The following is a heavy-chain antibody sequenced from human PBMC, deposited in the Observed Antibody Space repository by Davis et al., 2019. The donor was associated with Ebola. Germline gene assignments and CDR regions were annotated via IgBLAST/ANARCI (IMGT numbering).Heavy chain of an antibody. D-gene: IGHD6-19*01. CDR1: GFTFTRYA. CDR3: AKGGSGWPSDYSYGLGV. J-gene: IGHJ6*04. Sequence: GESLKISCAASGFTFTRYAMSWLRQTPARGLEWVSSISDGGDHTYYADSVKGRFTISRDNSKNTLFLQLNSLGVEDTAVYYCAKGGSGWPSDYSYGLGVWGKGTTVTVSS. V-gene: IGHV3-23*01. CDR2: ISDGGDHT.